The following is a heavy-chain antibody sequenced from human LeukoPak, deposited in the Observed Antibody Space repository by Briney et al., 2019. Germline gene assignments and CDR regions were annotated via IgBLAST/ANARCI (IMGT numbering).Heavy chain of an antibody. Sequence: GGSLRLSCAVSGITLSNYGMSWGRQAPGKGVEWVAGISDRGGRTNYADSVKGRLTISRENSKNTLYLQMNSLRAEDTAVYFCAKRGVVIRVILVGFHKEAYYFDSWGQGALVTVSS. CDR3: AKRGVVIRVILVGFHKEAYYFDS. CDR1: GITLSNYG. D-gene: IGHD3-10*01. CDR2: ISDRGGRT. V-gene: IGHV3-23*01. J-gene: IGHJ4*02.